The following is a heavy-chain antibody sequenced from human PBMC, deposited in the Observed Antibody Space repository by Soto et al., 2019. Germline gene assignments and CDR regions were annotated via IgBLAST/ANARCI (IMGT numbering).Heavy chain of an antibody. D-gene: IGHD2-15*01. CDR2: ISSSSTI. Sequence: EVQLVESGGGLVQPGGSLRLSCAASGFTFSSYSMNWVRQAPGKGLEWVSYISSSSTIYYADSVKGRFTISRDNAKNSLYLQMNSLRAEDTAVYYCARDFQGDIVVVVAGDDAFDIWGQGTMVTVSS. J-gene: IGHJ3*02. CDR3: ARDFQGDIVVVVAGDDAFDI. CDR1: GFTFSSYS. V-gene: IGHV3-48*01.